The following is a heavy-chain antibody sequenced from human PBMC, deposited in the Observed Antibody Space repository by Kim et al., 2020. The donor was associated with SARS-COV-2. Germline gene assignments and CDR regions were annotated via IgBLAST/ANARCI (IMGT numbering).Heavy chain of an antibody. V-gene: IGHV3-74*01. J-gene: IGHJ4*02. CDR2: INSDGGTT. CDR1: GFTFSSYW. CDR3: ASRRYTGTYYYFDY. Sequence: GGSLRLSCAASGFTFSSYWMHWVRKAQGKGLVWVSRINSDGGTTSYADSVKGRFTISRDNAKSTLYLQRNILRAEDTAVYYCASRRYTGTYYYFDYWGQGTLVTVAS. D-gene: IGHD1-26*01.